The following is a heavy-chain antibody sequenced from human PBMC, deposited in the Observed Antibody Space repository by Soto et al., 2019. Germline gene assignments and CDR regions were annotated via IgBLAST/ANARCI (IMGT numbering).Heavy chain of an antibody. D-gene: IGHD3-3*01. CDR1: GYTFTSYG. CDR2: ISAYNGNT. CDR3: AREDYDFWRTPFGMDV. V-gene: IGHV1-18*04. Sequence: ASVKVSCKASGYTFTSYGISWVRQAPGQGLEWMGWISAYNGNTNYAQKLQGRVTMTTDTSTSTAYMELRSLRSDDTAVYYCAREDYDFWRTPFGMDVWGQGTTVTSP. J-gene: IGHJ6*02.